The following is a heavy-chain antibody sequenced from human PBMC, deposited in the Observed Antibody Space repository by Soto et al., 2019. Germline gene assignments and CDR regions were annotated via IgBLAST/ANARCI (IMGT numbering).Heavy chain of an antibody. Sequence: ASVKVSCKTSGYTFTGYGISWPRQAPGQGLEWMGWISPYNGNTNLVQKLQGRVTMTTDTSTSTAYMELRSLRSDDTAVYYCARHVPATGYYYGMDVWGQGTTVTVSS. CDR2: ISPYNGNT. D-gene: IGHD2-2*01. CDR3: ARHVPATGYYYGMDV. V-gene: IGHV1-18*01. J-gene: IGHJ6*02. CDR1: GYTFTGYG.